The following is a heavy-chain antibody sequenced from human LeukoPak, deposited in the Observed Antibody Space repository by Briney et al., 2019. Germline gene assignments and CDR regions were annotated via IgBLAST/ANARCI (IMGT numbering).Heavy chain of an antibody. CDR3: AKDQTGGYLSGSNMDY. CDR1: GFTSSTYA. CDR2: ISGSGGST. Sequence: HPLGCLRLSSAASGFTSSTYAMSWVRQAPGKGLEWVSGISGSGGSTSYADSVKGLFTISRDNSKNTLYLQMNSLRAEDTAVYYCAKDQTGGYLSGSNMDYWGQGTLVTVSS. V-gene: IGHV3-23*01. J-gene: IGHJ4*02. D-gene: IGHD2/OR15-2a*01.